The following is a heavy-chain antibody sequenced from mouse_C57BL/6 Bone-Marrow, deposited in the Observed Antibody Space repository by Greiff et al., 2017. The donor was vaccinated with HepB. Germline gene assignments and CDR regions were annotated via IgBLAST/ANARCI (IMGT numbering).Heavy chain of an antibody. CDR3: ARTVPRYFDV. CDR1: GYTFTDYY. CDR2: INPNNGGT. J-gene: IGHJ1*03. V-gene: IGHV1-26*01. D-gene: IGHD1-1*01. Sequence: EVQLQQSGPELVKPGASVKISCKASGYTFTDYYMNWVKQSHGKSLEWIGDINPNNGGTSYNQKFKGKATLTVDKSSSTAYMELRSLTSEDSAVYYCARTVPRYFDVWGTGTTVTVSS.